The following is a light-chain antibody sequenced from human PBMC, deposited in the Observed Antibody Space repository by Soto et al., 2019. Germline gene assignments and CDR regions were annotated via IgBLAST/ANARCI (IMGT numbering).Light chain of an antibody. CDR3: SSYAGANSVV. CDR1: SSDVGGYNY. V-gene: IGLV2-8*01. J-gene: IGLJ2*01. CDR2: EVS. Sequence: QSALTQPPSASGSPGQSVTISCTGMSSDVGGYNYVSWYQQHPGKAPKLMIYEVSKRPSGVPDRFSGSKSGNTASLTVSGLQAEDEADYYCSSYAGANSVVFGGGTKVPVL.